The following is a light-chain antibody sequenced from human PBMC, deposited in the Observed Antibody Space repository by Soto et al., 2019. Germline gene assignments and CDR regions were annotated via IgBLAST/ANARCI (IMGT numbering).Light chain of an antibody. J-gene: IGLJ1*01. V-gene: IGLV2-23*01. CDR3: GPYPGSITFYA. CDR1: NSDVGSYNL. CDR2: KGS. Sequence: SVLTQPASVSGYPGQSVTISCTGTNSDVGSYNLVSWYQQHPGKAPKLVIYKGSERPSGVSNRFSGSKSGNTASLTISGLQSENEANYYGGPYPGSITFYASGPGTKFPVL.